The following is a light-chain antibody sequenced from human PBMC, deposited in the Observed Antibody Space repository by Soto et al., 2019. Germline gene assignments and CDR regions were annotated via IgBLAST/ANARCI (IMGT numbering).Light chain of an antibody. V-gene: IGKV3-15*01. J-gene: IGKJ1*01. CDR3: QQYNNWPPT. Sequence: EIVLTQSPGTLSLSPVERATLSCRASQSVSSNLAWYQQKPGQAPRLLIYGASTRATGIPAGLSGSGSGTEFTLTISSLQSEDYAVYYCQQYNNWPPTFGQGTKVDI. CDR1: QSVSSN. CDR2: GAS.